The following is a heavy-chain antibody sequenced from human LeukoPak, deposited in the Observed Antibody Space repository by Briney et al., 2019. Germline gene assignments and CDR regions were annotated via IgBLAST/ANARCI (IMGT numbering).Heavy chain of an antibody. CDR3: ARATAYYDFWSGSDYYYYYMDV. V-gene: IGHV4-34*01. Sequence: SEALSLTCAVYGGSFSGYYWSWIRQPPGKGLEWIGEINHSGSTNYNPSLKSRVTISVDTSKNQFSLKLSSVTAADTAVYYCARATAYYDFWSGSDYYYYYMDVWGKGTTVTVSS. CDR1: GGSFSGYY. J-gene: IGHJ6*03. D-gene: IGHD3-3*01. CDR2: INHSGST.